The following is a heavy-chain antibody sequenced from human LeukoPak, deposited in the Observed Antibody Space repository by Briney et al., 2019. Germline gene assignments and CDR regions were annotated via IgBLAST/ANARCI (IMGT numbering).Heavy chain of an antibody. Sequence: GGSLRLSCAASGFTFSSYAMQWVRQAPGKGLEYVSAISSNGGSTYYANSVKGRFTISRDNSKNTLYLQMGSLRAEDMAVYYCARALAYCGGDCYSGLDYWGQGTLVTVSS. CDR2: ISSNGGST. V-gene: IGHV3-64*01. D-gene: IGHD2-21*02. CDR1: GFTFSSYA. CDR3: ARALAYCGGDCYSGLDY. J-gene: IGHJ4*02.